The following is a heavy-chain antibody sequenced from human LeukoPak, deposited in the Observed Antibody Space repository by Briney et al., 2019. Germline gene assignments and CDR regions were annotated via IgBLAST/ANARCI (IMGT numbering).Heavy chain of an antibody. J-gene: IGHJ4*02. Sequence: SETLSLTCTVSGGSISSYYWSWIRQPPGKGLEWIGYIYYSGSTNYNPSLKSRVTISVDTSKNQFSLKLNSVTAADTAVYYCARDRYYYDSSGSPFDYWGQGTLVTVSS. CDR3: ARDRYYYDSSGSPFDY. D-gene: IGHD3-22*01. V-gene: IGHV4-59*01. CDR2: IYYSGST. CDR1: GGSISSYY.